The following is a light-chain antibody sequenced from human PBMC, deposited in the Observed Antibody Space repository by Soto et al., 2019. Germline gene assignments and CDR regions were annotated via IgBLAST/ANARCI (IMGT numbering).Light chain of an antibody. CDR3: QQYSIWRT. Sequence: EIVMTQSPATLSLSPGERATLSCRASESVSTNLAWYQQKASQAPRLLIYAASTRATGIPARFSGSGSGTEFTLTISSLQSEDFAVYYCQQYSIWRTFGQGTKVDIK. CDR1: ESVSTN. J-gene: IGKJ1*01. V-gene: IGKV3-15*01. CDR2: AAS.